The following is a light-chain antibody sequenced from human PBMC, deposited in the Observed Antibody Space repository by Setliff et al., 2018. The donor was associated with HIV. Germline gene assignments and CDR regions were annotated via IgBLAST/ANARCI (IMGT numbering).Light chain of an antibody. V-gene: IGLV1-44*01. CDR2: RNN. CDR3: AAWDDSLNAL. J-gene: IGLJ2*01. CDR1: SSNIGSYT. Sequence: QSALAQPPSASGTPGQRVTISCSGSSSNIGSYTVNWYQQLPRMAPKLLIYRNNQRPSGVPDRFSGSKSGTSASLAISGLQSEDEADYYCAAWDDSLNALFGGGTKVTVL.